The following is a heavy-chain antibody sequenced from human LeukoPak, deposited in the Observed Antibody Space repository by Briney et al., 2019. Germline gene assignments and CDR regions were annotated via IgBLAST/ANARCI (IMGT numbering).Heavy chain of an antibody. CDR1: NYFITTAYY. J-gene: IGHJ4*02. CDR2: IYTSGST. D-gene: IGHD1-26*01. V-gene: IGHV4-4*07. CDR3: ARVRATSLDY. Sequence: PSETLSLTCTVSNYFITTAYYWSWIRQPAGKGLEWIGRIYTSGSTNYNPSLKSRVTISVDTSKNQFSLKLSSVTAADTAVYYCARVRATSLDYWGQGTLVTVSS.